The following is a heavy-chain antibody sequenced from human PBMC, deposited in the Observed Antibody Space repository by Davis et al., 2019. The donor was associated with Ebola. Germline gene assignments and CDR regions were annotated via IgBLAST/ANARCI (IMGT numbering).Heavy chain of an antibody. CDR3: GRHAARAGPYYGLDV. Sequence: MPSEPLSPPCAVYDGSVSGYYWHWLRLPPGKVLEWFGEINHSGSSNYNPSLKRRLTMSVDRAKDQFSLHLTSVTAADTATYYCGRHAARAGPYYGLDVWGQGTTVTVSS. V-gene: IGHV4-34*01. D-gene: IGHD3-16*01. J-gene: IGHJ6*02. CDR1: DGSVSGYY. CDR2: INHSGSS.